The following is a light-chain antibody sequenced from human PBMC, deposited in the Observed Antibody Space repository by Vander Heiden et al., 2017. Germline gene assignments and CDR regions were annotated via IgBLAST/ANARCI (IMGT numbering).Light chain of an antibody. J-gene: IGKJ1*01. CDR3: QQSDSTAWT. Sequence: DIQMTQSPSSLSASVGDRVTITCRASQSISSYLNWYQQKPGKAPKLLIYAASSLQSGVPSRFSGSGSGTDFTLTIIMLQPEDFATYYCQQSDSTAWTFGQGTKVELK. CDR2: AAS. V-gene: IGKV1-39*01. CDR1: QSISSY.